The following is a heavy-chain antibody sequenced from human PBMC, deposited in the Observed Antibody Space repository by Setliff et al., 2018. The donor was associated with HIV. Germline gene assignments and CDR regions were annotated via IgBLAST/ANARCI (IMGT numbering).Heavy chain of an antibody. D-gene: IGHD1-1*01. CDR3: VRDSNTISTTVAFDI. Sequence: GESLKISCKGSGYSFTTYWIGWVRQMPGKGLELVSRINSDGSNTRYADSVRGRFTISRDNAKNTMYLQMYILRVEDTAVYYCVRDSNTISTTVAFDIWGQGTVVTVSS. V-gene: IGHV3-74*01. CDR2: INSDGSNT. J-gene: IGHJ3*02. CDR1: GYSFTTYW.